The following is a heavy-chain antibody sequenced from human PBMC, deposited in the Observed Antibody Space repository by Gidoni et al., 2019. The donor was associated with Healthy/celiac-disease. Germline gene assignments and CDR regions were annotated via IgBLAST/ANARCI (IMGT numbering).Heavy chain of an antibody. V-gene: IGHV3-23*01. D-gene: IGHD6-13*01. Sequence: EVKLLESGGGLVQPGGSMRLSCAASGFTFSTYAMSWVRQAPGKGLGWVSAISGSGGSTYYADSVKGRFTISRDNSKNTLYLQMNSLRAEDTAVYYCAKDRAIAAAGTPAFDIWGQGTMVTVSS. J-gene: IGHJ3*02. CDR1: GFTFSTYA. CDR2: ISGSGGST. CDR3: AKDRAIAAAGTPAFDI.